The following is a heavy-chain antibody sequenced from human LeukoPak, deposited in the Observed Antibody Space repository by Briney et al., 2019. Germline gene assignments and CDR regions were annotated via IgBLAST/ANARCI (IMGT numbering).Heavy chain of an antibody. Sequence: ASVKVSCKASGYTFTSYGISLVRQAPGQGLEWMGWISAYNGNTNYAQKLQGRVTMTTDTSTSTAYMELRSLRSDDTAVYYCAGGYYDILTGYYNWFDPWGQGTLVTVSS. CDR2: ISAYNGNT. J-gene: IGHJ5*02. V-gene: IGHV1-18*01. CDR3: AGGYYDILTGYYNWFDP. D-gene: IGHD3-9*01. CDR1: GYTFTSYG.